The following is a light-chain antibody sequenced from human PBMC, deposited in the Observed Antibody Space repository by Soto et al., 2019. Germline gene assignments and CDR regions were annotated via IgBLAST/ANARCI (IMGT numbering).Light chain of an antibody. CDR2: DVS. Sequence: LTQPASVSGSPGQSITISCTGTSSDIGGYNYVSWYQHHPGKAPKLIIYDVSNRPSGVSNCFSGSKSGNTASLTISGLQAEDEADYYCSSYTSSSTLFYVFGTGTKVTVL. J-gene: IGLJ1*01. CDR3: SSYTSSSTLFYV. CDR1: SSDIGGYNY. V-gene: IGLV2-14*03.